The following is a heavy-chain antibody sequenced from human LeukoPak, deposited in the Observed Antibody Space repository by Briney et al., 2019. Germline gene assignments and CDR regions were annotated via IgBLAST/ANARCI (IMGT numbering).Heavy chain of an antibody. V-gene: IGHV3-23*01. J-gene: IGHJ4*02. CDR2: ISGSGGST. CDR1: GFTFSSYA. D-gene: IGHD3-22*01. CDR3: ARERTSSGYYFDY. Sequence: GGSLRLSCAASGFTFSSYAMSWVRQAPGRGLEWVSAISGSGGSTYYADSVKGRFTISRDNAKSSLYLQMNSLRAEDTAVYYCARERTSSGYYFDYWGRGTLVTVSS.